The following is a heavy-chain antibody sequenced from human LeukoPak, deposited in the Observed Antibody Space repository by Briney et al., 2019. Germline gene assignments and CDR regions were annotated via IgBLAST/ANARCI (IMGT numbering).Heavy chain of an antibody. V-gene: IGHV3-9*01. D-gene: IGHD6-13*01. CDR1: GFTFDDYA. CDR3: AKAYSWYYYNWFDP. J-gene: IGHJ5*02. Sequence: PGRSLRLSCAASGFTFDDYAMHWVRQAPGKGLEWVSGISWNSGSIGYADSVKGRFTISRDNVKNSLYLQMNSLRAEDTALYYCAKAYSWYYYNWFDPWGQGTLVTVSS. CDR2: ISWNSGSI.